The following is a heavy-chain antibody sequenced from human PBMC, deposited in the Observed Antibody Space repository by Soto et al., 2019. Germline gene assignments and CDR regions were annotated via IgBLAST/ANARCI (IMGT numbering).Heavy chain of an antibody. V-gene: IGHV4-4*02. CDR1: GVSIGSHDW. CDR2: SHQSGNT. J-gene: IGHJ4*02. CDR3: ATRDTGRVY. D-gene: IGHD5-18*01. Sequence: QVQLQESGPGLMKPSGTLSLTCAVSGVSIGSHDWWTWVRQPPGKGLEWIGESHQSGNTNHNSSLESRVTISLDKSKIHFSLQLSSVTVADTAVYYCATRDTGRVYWGQGPLVTVSS.